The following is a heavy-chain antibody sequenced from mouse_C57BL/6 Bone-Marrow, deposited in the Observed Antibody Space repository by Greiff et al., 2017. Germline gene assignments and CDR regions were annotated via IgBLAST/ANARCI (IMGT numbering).Heavy chain of an antibody. CDR1: GYTFTSYW. V-gene: IGHV1-64*01. J-gene: IGHJ4*01. Sequence: QVQLQQPGAELVKPGASVKLSCKASGYTFTSYWMHWVKQRPGQGLEWIGMIHPNSGSTNYNEKFKSKATLTVDKSSSTAYMQLSSLTSEDSAVYYCAREGGDSNPYYDMDYWGQGTSVTVSS. D-gene: IGHD2-5*01. CDR2: IHPNSGST. CDR3: AREGGDSNPYYDMDY.